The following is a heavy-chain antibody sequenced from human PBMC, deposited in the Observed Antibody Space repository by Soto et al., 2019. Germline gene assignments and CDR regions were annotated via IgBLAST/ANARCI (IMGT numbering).Heavy chain of an antibody. D-gene: IGHD4-17*01. CDR2: VNPXNHNT. CDR3: ARVCFGDAFDY. CDR1: GXRXXXXG. Sequence: GPGVKKPGASXXVXCXXSGXRXXXXGINWVXXAXXXGLEXVGWVNPXNHNTNYAQNLQHRVSLTTDTSTNTAFLELRDLTSDDTAVYYCARVCFGDAFDYWGQGTLVTVSS. J-gene: IGHJ4*02. V-gene: IGHV1-18*01.